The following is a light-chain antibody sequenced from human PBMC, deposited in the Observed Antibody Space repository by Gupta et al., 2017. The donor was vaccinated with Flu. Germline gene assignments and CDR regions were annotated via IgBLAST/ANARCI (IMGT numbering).Light chain of an antibody. CDR2: KAS. Sequence: PSTVAASVGDRVTVSSRASRPINGRLAWYQHKPGTAPKLLIYKASSVQSGVPSRFSGSGAGTDFTLTIDNLQPDDYAIYYCQQYDVVPPVFGPGTRVDI. CDR3: QQYDVVPPV. J-gene: IGKJ1*01. CDR1: RPINGR. V-gene: IGKV1-5*03.